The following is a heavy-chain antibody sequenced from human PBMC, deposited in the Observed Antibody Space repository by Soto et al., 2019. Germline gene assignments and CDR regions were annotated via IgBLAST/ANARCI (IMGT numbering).Heavy chain of an antibody. J-gene: IGHJ6*02. Sequence: GGSLRLSCAASGFTVSSNYMSWVRQAPGKGLKKVSVIYSGGSTYYADSVKGRFTISRDNSKNTLYLQMNSLRAEDTAVYYCARDMVRGMDVWGQRTTVTVSS. D-gene: IGHD3-10*01. CDR1: GFTVSSNY. V-gene: IGHV3-66*01. CDR3: ARDMVRGMDV. CDR2: IYSGGST.